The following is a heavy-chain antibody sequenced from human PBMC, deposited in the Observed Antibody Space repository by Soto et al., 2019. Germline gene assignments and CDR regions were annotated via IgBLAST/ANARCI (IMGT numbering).Heavy chain of an antibody. J-gene: IGHJ3*02. D-gene: IGHD3-22*01. Sequence: GWSLRLSCAASGFTFSSDAMSWVRQAPGKGLAWVSAISGSGGSTYYADSVKGRFTISRDNSKNTLYLQMNSLRAEDTAVYYCAKDYYEVAFDIWGQGTMVTVSS. CDR1: GFTFSSDA. V-gene: IGHV3-23*01. CDR3: AKDYYEVAFDI. CDR2: ISGSGGST.